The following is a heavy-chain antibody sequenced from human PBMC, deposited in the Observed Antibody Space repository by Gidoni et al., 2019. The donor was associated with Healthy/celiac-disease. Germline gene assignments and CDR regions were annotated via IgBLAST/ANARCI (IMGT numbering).Heavy chain of an antibody. D-gene: IGHD3-10*01. CDR2: IIPILGIA. Sequence: QVQLVQSGAEVKKPGSSVKVSCKASGGTFSSSAISWVRPAPGQGLEWMGRIIPILGIANYAQKFQGRVTITADKSTSTAYMELSSLRSEDTAVYYCARTDVGTYGSGAIDPWGQGTLVTVSS. V-gene: IGHV1-69*04. CDR3: ARTDVGTYGSGAIDP. J-gene: IGHJ5*02. CDR1: GGTFSSSA.